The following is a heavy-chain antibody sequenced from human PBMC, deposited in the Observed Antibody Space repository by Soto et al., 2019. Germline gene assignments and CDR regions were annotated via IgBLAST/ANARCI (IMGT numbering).Heavy chain of an antibody. CDR3: ARSVRGGYHYYYYGLDV. V-gene: IGHV4-4*02. Sequence: SETLSLTCAVSGDSSSSGNFWSWVRQPPGEGLEWIGEIDHSGITNYKSSLKSRVTISVDKSKNQFSLKLDSVTAADTAMYYCARSVRGGYHYYYYGLDVWGQGTTVTVSS. D-gene: IGHD3-16*02. CDR1: GDSSSSGNF. J-gene: IGHJ6*02. CDR2: IDHSGIT.